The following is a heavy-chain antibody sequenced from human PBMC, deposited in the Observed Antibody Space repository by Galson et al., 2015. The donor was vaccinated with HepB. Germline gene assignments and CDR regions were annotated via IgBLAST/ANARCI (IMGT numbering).Heavy chain of an antibody. J-gene: IGHJ4*02. CDR1: GGTFSSYA. D-gene: IGHD3-3*01. Sequence: SVKVSCKASGGTFSSYAISWVRQAPGQGLEWMGRIIPILGIANYAQKFQGRVTITADKSTSTAYMELSSLRSEDTAVYYCARFAPTTTYYDFWETYVGYFDYWGQGTLVTVSS. CDR3: ARFAPTTTYYDFWETYVGYFDY. V-gene: IGHV1-69*04. CDR2: IIPILGIA.